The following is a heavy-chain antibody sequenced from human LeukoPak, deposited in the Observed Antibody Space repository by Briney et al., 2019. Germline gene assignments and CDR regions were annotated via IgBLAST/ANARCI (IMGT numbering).Heavy chain of an antibody. CDR2: INPNSGGT. J-gene: IGHJ4*02. CDR1: GYTFTGYY. Sequence: ASVKVSCKASGYTFTGYYMHWVRQAPGQGLEWMGWINPNSGGTNYAQKFQGRVTMTRDTSISTAYMELSRLRSDDTAVYYCARTRGRSITMVRGVTLDYWGQGTLVTVSS. D-gene: IGHD3-10*01. CDR3: ARTRGRSITMVRGVTLDY. V-gene: IGHV1-2*02.